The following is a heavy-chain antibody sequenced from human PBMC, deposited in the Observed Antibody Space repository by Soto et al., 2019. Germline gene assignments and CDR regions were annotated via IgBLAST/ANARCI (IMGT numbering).Heavy chain of an antibody. CDR1: GFTFSNVW. D-gene: IGHD2-8*02. J-gene: IGHJ4*02. CDR3: ARDTHGVLGFDY. V-gene: IGHV3-15*01. CDR2: IKSRTENETT. Sequence: GGFLRLSCAASGFTFSNVWLSWVRQGPGKGLEWLGRIKSRTENETTDYASPARGRFIISRDDSKNMLYLQLNSLRAEDTAVYYCARDTHGVLGFDYWGQGTLVTVSS.